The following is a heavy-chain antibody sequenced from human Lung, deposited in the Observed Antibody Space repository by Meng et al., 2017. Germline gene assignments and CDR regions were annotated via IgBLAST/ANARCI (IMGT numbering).Heavy chain of an antibody. D-gene: IGHD3-16*01. J-gene: IGHJ4*02. Sequence: QVQLVQSGSELKKPGASVKVSCEASGYTFNAFAMNWVRQAPGHGLEWLGWINPNTGNPTYARGFTGRFVFSLDTSVSTAYLEISSLKAEDTAMYYCPRDGYPVLGGVSAFDYWGQGTLVTVSS. V-gene: IGHV7-4-1*02. CDR1: GYTFNAFA. CDR2: INPNTGNP. CDR3: PRDGYPVLGGVSAFDY.